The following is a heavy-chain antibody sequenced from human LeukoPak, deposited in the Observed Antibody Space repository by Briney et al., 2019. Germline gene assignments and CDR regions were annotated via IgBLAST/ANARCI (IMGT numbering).Heavy chain of an antibody. CDR1: GDSVSGNSAA. D-gene: IGHD6-19*01. J-gene: IGHJ3*02. V-gene: IGHV6-1*01. CDR2: TYYRSKWYN. CDR3: ARDPGYSSGWFPDDAFDI. Sequence: LQTLSLTCALSGDSVSGNSAAWNWIRQSPSRGLECLGRTYYRSKWYNDYAVSDKSRITINPDTYNNQSSLQLNSVTPQDTAVYYCARDPGYSSGWFPDDAFDIWGQGTMVTVSS.